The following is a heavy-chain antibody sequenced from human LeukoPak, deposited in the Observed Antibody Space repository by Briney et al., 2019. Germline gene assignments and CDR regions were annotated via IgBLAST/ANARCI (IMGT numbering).Heavy chain of an antibody. V-gene: IGHV4-39*01. Sequence: PSETLSLTCTVSGGSISSSTYYWGWIRRPPGKGLEWIGSIYYSGSTYYNPSLKSRVTVSVDTSQNQFSLKLSSVTAADTAVYYCVRGSTSRHYQYWGQGTMVTVSA. D-gene: IGHD3-10*01. CDR2: IYYSGST. CDR1: GGSISSSTYY. J-gene: IGHJ3*01. CDR3: VRGSTSRHYQY.